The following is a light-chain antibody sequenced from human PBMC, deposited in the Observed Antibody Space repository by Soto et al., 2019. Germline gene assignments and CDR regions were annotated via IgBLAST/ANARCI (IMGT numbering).Light chain of an antibody. CDR1: QSLVNSDGNTY. J-gene: IGKJ1*01. Sequence: EVVMTQSPLSLPVTLGQPASISCRSSQSLVNSDGNTYLNWFHQRPGQSPRRLIYKVSNRDSGVPDRFSGSGPGTDFTLRISRVEAEDVGVYYCMQGSHWPRTFGQGTRVEIK. CDR3: MQGSHWPRT. CDR2: KVS. V-gene: IGKV2-30*01.